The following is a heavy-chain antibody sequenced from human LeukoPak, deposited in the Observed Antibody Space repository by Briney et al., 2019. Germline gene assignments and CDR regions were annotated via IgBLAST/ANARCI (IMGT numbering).Heavy chain of an antibody. Sequence: ASVKVSCKASGYSFSTYGITWVRQAPGQGLEWVGWISAYNGNTNYAQKLQGRVTMTTDTSTSTAYMELRSLRSDDTAVYYCARDLHGSGSYYYWGQGTLVTVSS. CDR2: ISAYNGNT. CDR3: ARDLHGSGSYYY. CDR1: GYSFSTYG. D-gene: IGHD3-10*01. V-gene: IGHV1-18*01. J-gene: IGHJ4*02.